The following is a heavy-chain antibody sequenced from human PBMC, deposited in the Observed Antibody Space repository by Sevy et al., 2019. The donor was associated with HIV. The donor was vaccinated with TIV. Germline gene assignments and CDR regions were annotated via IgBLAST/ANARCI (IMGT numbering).Heavy chain of an antibody. V-gene: IGHV4-34*01. CDR2: INHSGST. Sequence: SETLSLTCAVYGGSFSGYYWSWIRQPPGKGLEWIGEINHSGSTNYNPSLKSRVTISVDTSKNQFSLKLRSVTAADTAVYYCARSKDCSSTSCYKPFDYWGQGTLVTVSS. CDR3: ARSKDCSSTSCYKPFDY. J-gene: IGHJ4*02. CDR1: GGSFSGYY. D-gene: IGHD2-2*01.